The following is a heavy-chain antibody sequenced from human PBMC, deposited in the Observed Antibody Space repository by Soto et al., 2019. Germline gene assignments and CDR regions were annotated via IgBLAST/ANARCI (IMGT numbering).Heavy chain of an antibody. CDR2: ISYDGSDK. V-gene: IGHV3-30-3*01. Sequence: QVQLVESGGGVVQPGRSLRLSCAASGFTVSSYGLHWVRQAPGKGLEWLAFISYDGSDKFYADSVKGRFTISRDSSKNTLYLHMNSLRAEDTAVYYCASVLGGYPTFDFWVPGTLVTVSS. CDR3: ASVLGGYPTFDF. CDR1: GFTVSSYG. J-gene: IGHJ4*02. D-gene: IGHD3-22*01.